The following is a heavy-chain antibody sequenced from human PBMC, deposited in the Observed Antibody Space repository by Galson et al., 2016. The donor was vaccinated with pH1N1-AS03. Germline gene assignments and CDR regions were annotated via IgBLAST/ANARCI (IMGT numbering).Heavy chain of an antibody. J-gene: IGHJ4*02. Sequence: SLRLSCAGSGFTLSNAWMSWVRQAPGKGLQWLGRIRSKTDGGTTDYAEPVKGRFTISRDDSKNTLWLQMVSLKTEDTGVYYCTTVFYDSSVGRWGQGTLATVSS. CDR2: IRSKTDGGTT. CDR1: GFTLSNAW. V-gene: IGHV3-15*01. CDR3: TTVFYDSSVGR. D-gene: IGHD3-22*01.